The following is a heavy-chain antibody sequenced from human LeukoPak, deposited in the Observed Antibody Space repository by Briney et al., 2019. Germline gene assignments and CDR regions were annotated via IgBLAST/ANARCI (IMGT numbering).Heavy chain of an antibody. D-gene: IGHD6-13*01. V-gene: IGHV4-30-4*01. J-gene: IGHJ4*02. CDR3: ARAWGSSWYDVPSFDY. Sequence: SETLSLTCTVSGGSISSYYWSWIRQPPGKGLEWIGYIYYSGSTYYNPSLKSRVTISVDTSKNQFSLKLSSVTAADTAVYYCARAWGSSWYDVPSFDYWGQGTLVTVSS. CDR2: IYYSGST. CDR1: GGSISSYY.